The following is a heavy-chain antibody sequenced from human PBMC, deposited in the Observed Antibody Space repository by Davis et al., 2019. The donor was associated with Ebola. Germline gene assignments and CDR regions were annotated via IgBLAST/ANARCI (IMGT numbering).Heavy chain of an antibody. D-gene: IGHD1-26*01. CDR3: ARDRGGSYYDAMDY. CDR2: ISSSSSTI. V-gene: IGHV3-48*02. J-gene: IGHJ4*02. Sequence: YISSSSSTIYYADSVKGRFTISRDNAKNSLYLQMNSLKDEDTAVYYCARDRGGSYYDAMDYWGQGTLVTVSS.